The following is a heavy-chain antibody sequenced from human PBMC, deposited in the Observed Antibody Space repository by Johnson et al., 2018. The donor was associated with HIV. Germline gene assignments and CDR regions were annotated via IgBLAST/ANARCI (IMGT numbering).Heavy chain of an antibody. J-gene: IGHJ3*02. V-gene: IGHV3-53*01. CDR2: IYSGALS. Sequence: VQLVESGGGLIQPGGSLRLSCAASGSTVSSNYMSWVRQAPGMGLAWVSAIYSGALSYYVYSVTGRFTIYRDNSKNTLYLQMNSLRDEDTAVYYCARDFESEAGIWGQGTMVTVSS. CDR3: ARDFESEAGI. CDR1: GSTVSSNY. D-gene: IGHD6-13*01.